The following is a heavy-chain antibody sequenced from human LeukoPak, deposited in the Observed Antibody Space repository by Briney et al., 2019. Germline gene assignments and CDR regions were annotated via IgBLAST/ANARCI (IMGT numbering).Heavy chain of an antibody. CDR3: AKRDRPCSGDCSAPYYFDY. CDR2: VSSSGGNT. D-gene: IGHD2-21*02. V-gene: IGHV3-23*01. CDR1: GFTFSRYG. Sequence: GGSLRLSCAASGFTFSRYGMHWVRQAPGKGLEWVSSVSSSGGNTYYADSVKGRFTISRDNSKNTVYLQMSSLRAEDTAVYYCAKRDRPCSGDCSAPYYFDYWGQGTLVTVSS. J-gene: IGHJ4*02.